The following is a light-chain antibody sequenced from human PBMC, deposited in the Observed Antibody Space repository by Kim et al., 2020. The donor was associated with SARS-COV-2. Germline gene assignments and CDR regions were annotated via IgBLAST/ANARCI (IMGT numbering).Light chain of an antibody. J-gene: IGKJ1*01. Sequence: SASVGDRVTISCRASQTISSSLAWYQQKVGKAPKLLIFKASSVETGVPSRFSGSGSGTEFTLTISSVQPDDFATYYCQQHDSYPWTFGQGTMVEI. CDR2: KAS. CDR1: QTISSS. CDR3: QQHDSYPWT. V-gene: IGKV1-5*03.